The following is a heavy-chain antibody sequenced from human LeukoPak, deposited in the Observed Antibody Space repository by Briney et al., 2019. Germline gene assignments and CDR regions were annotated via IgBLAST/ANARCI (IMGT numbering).Heavy chain of an antibody. CDR3: AREVVRGVPGW. J-gene: IGHJ4*02. V-gene: IGHV4-38-2*02. Sequence: SETLSLTCAVSGYSISSGYHWGWTRQTPGKGLEWIGGLYAAGNTYYSPSLKSRVTISLDKSKNLFSLDLRSVTAADTAVYYCAREVVRGVPGWWGQGTLVTVSS. CDR2: LYAAGNT. D-gene: IGHD3-10*01. CDR1: GYSISSGYH.